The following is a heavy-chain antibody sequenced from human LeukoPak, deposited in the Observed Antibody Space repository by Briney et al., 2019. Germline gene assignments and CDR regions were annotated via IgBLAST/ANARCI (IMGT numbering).Heavy chain of an antibody. CDR3: VRGADTGYSSDS. CDR2: INSDGRST. Sequence: GGSLRLSCVASGFTFSRYWMHWVRQAPGKGLVWVSRINSDGRSTNYADSVKGRFSIYRDNAENTLYLQMNSLRVEDTAVYYCVRGADTGYSSDSWGQGTLVTVSS. V-gene: IGHV3-74*01. CDR1: GFTFSRYW. J-gene: IGHJ4*02. D-gene: IGHD3-9*01.